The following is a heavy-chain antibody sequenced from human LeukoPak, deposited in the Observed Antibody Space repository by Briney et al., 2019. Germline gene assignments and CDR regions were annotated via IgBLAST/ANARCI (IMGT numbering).Heavy chain of an antibody. CDR3: ARDDCSSTSCPYY. CDR1: GFTFSGYS. D-gene: IGHD2-2*01. CDR2: IISSTTI. Sequence: GGSLRLSCAASGFTFSGYSMNWVRQAPGKGLEWVSYIISSTTIYYADAVKGRFTISRDNAKNSLYLQMNSLRDEDTAVYYCARDDCSSTSCPYYWGQGTLVTVSS. V-gene: IGHV3-48*02. J-gene: IGHJ4*02.